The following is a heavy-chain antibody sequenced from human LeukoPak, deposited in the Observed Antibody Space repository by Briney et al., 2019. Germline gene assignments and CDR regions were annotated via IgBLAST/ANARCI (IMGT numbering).Heavy chain of an antibody. V-gene: IGHV1-69*01. D-gene: IGHD3-22*01. CDR3: GSSLGDSSGPFGY. Sequence: SVKVSCKASGGTFSSYAISWVRQAPGQGLEWMGGIIPIFGTANYAQKFQGRVTITADESTSTAYMELSSLRSEDTAVYYCGSSLGDSSGPFGYWGQGTLVTVSS. J-gene: IGHJ4*02. CDR1: GGTFSSYA. CDR2: IIPIFGTA.